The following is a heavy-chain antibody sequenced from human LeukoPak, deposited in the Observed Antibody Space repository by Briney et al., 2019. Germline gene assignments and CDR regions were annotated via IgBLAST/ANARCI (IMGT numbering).Heavy chain of an antibody. J-gene: IGHJ4*02. Sequence: PGGSLRLSCAASGFTFSSYAMHWVRQAPGKGLEWVAVISYDGSNKYYADSVKGRFTISRDNSKNTLYLQMNSLRAEDTAVYYCASPGITGTFDYWGQGTLVTVSS. CDR1: GFTFSSYA. V-gene: IGHV3-30-3*01. D-gene: IGHD1-7*01. CDR3: ASPGITGTFDY. CDR2: ISYDGSNK.